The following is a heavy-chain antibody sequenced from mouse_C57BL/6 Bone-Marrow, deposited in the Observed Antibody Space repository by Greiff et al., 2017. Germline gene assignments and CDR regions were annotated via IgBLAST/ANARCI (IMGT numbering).Heavy chain of an antibody. CDR1: GYTFTSYW. V-gene: IGHV1-61*01. D-gene: IGHD1-1*01. Sequence: QVQLQQSGAELVRPGSSVKLSCKASGYTFTSYWMDWVKQRPGQGLEWIGNIYPSDSETHYNQKFKDKATLTVDKSSSTANMQLSSLTSEDSAVYYCARKDYGSSYAGYWGQGTTLTVSS. CDR3: ARKDYGSSYAGY. J-gene: IGHJ2*01. CDR2: IYPSDSET.